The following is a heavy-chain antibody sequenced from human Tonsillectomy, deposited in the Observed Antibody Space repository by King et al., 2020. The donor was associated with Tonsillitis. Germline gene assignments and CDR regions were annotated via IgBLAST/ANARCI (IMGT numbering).Heavy chain of an antibody. CDR3: ARVLEYNCFDY. V-gene: IGHV5-51*01. D-gene: IGHD6-6*01. CDR1: GYSFTSYW. CDR2: IYPADSDP. J-gene: IGHJ4*02. Sequence: QLVQSGAEGKKPGESLKISCKGSGYSFTSYWIGWVRQMPGKGLEWMGIIYPADSDPRYSPSFQGQVTISTDKSINTAYLQWSSLKASDTAMYYCARVLEYNCFDYRGQGTLVSVSS.